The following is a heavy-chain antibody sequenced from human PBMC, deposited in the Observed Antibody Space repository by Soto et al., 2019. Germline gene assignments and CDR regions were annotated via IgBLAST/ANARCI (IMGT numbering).Heavy chain of an antibody. CDR2: IYYSGST. D-gene: IGHD3-10*01. CDR1: GGSISSGGYY. J-gene: IGHJ3*02. V-gene: IGHV4-31*02. CDR3: ARNLRFGAYAFDI. Sequence: SETLSLTCTVSGGSISSGGYYWSWIRQHPGKGLEWIGYIYYSGSTYYNPSLKSRVTISVDTSKNQFSLKLSSVTAADTAVYYCARNLRFGAYAFDIWGQGTMVTVSS.